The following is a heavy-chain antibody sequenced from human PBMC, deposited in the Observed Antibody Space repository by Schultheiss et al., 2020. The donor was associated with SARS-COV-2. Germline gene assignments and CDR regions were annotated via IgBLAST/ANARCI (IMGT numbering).Heavy chain of an antibody. CDR2: IYHSGST. CDR3: ARAPVVVTHIFDY. V-gene: IGHV4-38-2*01. CDR1: RFSISSGYY. Sequence: SETLSLTCAVSRFSISSGYYWGWIRQPPGKGLEWIGSIYHSGSTYYNPSLKSRVTISVDTSKNQFSLKLSSVTAADTAVYYCARAPVVVTHIFDYWGQGTLVTVSS. J-gene: IGHJ4*02. D-gene: IGHD2-21*02.